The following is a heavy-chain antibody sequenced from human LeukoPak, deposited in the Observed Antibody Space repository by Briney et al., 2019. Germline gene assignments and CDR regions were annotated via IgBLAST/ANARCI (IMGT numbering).Heavy chain of an antibody. D-gene: IGHD3-10*01. J-gene: IGHJ3*02. Sequence: GGSLRLSCAASGFTFSSYEMHWVRQAPGKGLEWVAFIRYDGINKYYADSVKGRFTIPRDSFKNTLYLQMNSLRPEDTAVYYCAKEGDYYGSGSYRDGFDIWGQGTRATVSS. CDR3: AKEGDYYGSGSYRDGFDI. CDR1: GFTFSSYE. V-gene: IGHV3-30*02. CDR2: IRYDGINK.